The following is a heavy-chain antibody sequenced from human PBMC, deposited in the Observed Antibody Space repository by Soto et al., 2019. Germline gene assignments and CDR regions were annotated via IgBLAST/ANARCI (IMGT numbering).Heavy chain of an antibody. Sequence: ELQLVESGGGLVKPGESLRLSCAASGFTFSSYSMNWVRQAPAKGLEWVSSIRGSSSYISYADSVKGRFTISRDNAKNSLYLQMNSLRVEDTAVYYCARDQDGFDIWGQGTMVTVSS. CDR1: GFTFSSYS. CDR2: IRGSSSYI. CDR3: ARDQDGFDI. V-gene: IGHV3-21*01. J-gene: IGHJ3*02.